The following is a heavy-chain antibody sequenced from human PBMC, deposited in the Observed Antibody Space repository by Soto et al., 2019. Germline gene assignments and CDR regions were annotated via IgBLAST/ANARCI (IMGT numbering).Heavy chain of an antibody. CDR3: ASRDPGTSVDY. J-gene: IGHJ4*02. Sequence: QVQLQESGPGLVKPSGTLSLTCAVSGGSFTSNNWSTWVRQPPGQGLEWIGEIYRNGSTNYNPSLKSRVPISLDKSENQFSLKVTSLTAADTAVYYCASRDPGTSVDYWGQGTLVTVSS. CDR2: IYRNGST. CDR1: GGSFTSNNW. D-gene: IGHD1-7*01. V-gene: IGHV4-4*02.